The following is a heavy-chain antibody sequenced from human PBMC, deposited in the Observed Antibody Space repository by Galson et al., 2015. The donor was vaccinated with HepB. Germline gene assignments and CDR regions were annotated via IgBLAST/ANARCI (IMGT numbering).Heavy chain of an antibody. CDR2: IYPAESET. D-gene: IGHD3-3*01. CDR3: ARRAADYDFWSGYYFADYYMDV. J-gene: IGHJ6*04. V-gene: IGHV5-51*03. CDR1: GYSFSSYW. Sequence: QSGAEVKKPGESLKISCKGSGYSFSSYWIAWVRQMPGKGLEWMGIIYPAESETTYSPSFQGHVTISVDRSISTAYLQWSSLKGSDSAIYYCARRAADYDFWSGYYFADYYMDVWSKGTTVTVSS.